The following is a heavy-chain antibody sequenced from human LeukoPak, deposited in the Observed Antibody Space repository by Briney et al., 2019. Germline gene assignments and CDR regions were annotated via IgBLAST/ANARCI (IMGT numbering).Heavy chain of an antibody. Sequence: GESLKISCKGSGYSFTSYWIGWVRQMPGKGLEWMGIIYPGDSDTRYSPSFQGQVTLSADKSISTAYLQWSSLKASDTAMYYCARLIHSGSYSKGFDPWGQGTLVTVSS. V-gene: IGHV5-51*01. D-gene: IGHD3-10*01. J-gene: IGHJ5*02. CDR3: ARLIHSGSYSKGFDP. CDR2: IYPGDSDT. CDR1: GYSFTSYW.